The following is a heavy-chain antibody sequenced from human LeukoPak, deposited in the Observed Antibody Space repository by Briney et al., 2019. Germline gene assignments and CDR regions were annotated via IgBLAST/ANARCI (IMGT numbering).Heavy chain of an antibody. CDR3: AKDGRGVGATGDGMDV. CDR2: ISASAGNT. V-gene: IGHV3-23*01. J-gene: IGHJ6*02. Sequence: GGSLRLSCAASGFTFSSYAMSWVRQAPGKGLEWVSTISASAGNTYYADSVKGRFTISRDNSKNTLYLQMNSLRAEDTAVYYCAKDGRGVGATGDGMDVWGQGTTVTVSS. CDR1: GFTFSSYA. D-gene: IGHD1-26*01.